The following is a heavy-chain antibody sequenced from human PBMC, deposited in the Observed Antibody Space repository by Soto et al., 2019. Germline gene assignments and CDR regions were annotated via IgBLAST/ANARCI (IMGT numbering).Heavy chain of an antibody. Sequence: SETLSLTCTVSGGSIGSFYWSWIRQPPGKGLEWIGYIYYSGSTNYNPSLKSRVTISVDTSKNQFSLNLISVTAADTAVYYCAKSGAAAGTGYNLFDPWGKGTLVTVSS. D-gene: IGHD6-13*01. CDR3: AKSGAAAGTGYNLFDP. CDR1: GGSIGSFY. J-gene: IGHJ5*02. V-gene: IGHV4-59*03. CDR2: IYYSGST.